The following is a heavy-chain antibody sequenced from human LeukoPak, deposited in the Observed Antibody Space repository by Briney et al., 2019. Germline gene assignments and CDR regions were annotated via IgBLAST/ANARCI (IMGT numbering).Heavy chain of an antibody. CDR2: IYNGGII. J-gene: IGHJ2*01. V-gene: IGHV4-4*07. CDR1: GDSISRYY. Sequence: SETLSLTCTVSGDSISRYYWSWIRQPAGKGLEWIGRIYNGGIITYNPSLKSRVTMSIDTSNNQFSLRLRFVTAADTAVYYCARDITPGRYYSPSWYFDLWGRGTLVTVSS. D-gene: IGHD3-10*01. CDR3: ARDITPGRYYSPSWYFDL.